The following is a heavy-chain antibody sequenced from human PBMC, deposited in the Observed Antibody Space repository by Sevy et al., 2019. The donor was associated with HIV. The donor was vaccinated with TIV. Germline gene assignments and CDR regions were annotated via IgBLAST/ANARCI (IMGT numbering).Heavy chain of an antibody. CDR3: ARGRDPCSGGSCYPLSERDYYYYYGMDV. CDR1: GFTFSSYG. D-gene: IGHD2-15*01. J-gene: IGHJ6*02. V-gene: IGHV3-33*01. CDR2: IWYDGSNK. Sequence: GGSLRLSCAASGFTFSSYGMHWVRQAPGKGLEWVAVIWYDGSNKYYADSVKGRFTISRDNPKNTLYLQMNRLRAEDTAVYYCARGRDPCSGGSCYPLSERDYYYYYGMDVWGQGTTVTVSS.